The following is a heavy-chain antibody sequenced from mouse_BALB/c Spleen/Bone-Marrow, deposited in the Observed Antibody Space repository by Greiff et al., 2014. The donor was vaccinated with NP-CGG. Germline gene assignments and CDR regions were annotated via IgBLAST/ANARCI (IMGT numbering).Heavy chain of an antibody. CDR3: ARPETGSWFAY. CDR1: GFDFSRYW. J-gene: IGHJ3*01. D-gene: IGHD4-1*01. Sequence: EVKVEESGGGLVQPGGSLKISCAASGFDFSRYWMNWVRQAPGKGLEWIGEINPDSSMINYTPSLKDKFIISRDNAKNTLFLQMSKVKSEDTALYYCARPETGSWFAYWGQGTLVTVSA. CDR2: INPDSSMI. V-gene: IGHV4-1*02.